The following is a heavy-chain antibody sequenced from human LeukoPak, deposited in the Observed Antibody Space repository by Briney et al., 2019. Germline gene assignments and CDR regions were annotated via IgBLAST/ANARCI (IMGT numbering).Heavy chain of an antibody. CDR1: GGSFSGYY. CDR2: INHSGST. V-gene: IGHV4-34*01. CDR3: ARGYYYGSGSSSYYYYCMDV. Sequence: SETLSLTCAVYGGSFSGYYWSWIRQPPGKGVEGIGDINHSGSTNYNPSLKSRVTISVDTSKNQFSLKLSSVTAADTAVYYCARGYYYGSGSSSYYYYCMDVWGQGTTVTVSS. D-gene: IGHD3-10*01. J-gene: IGHJ6*02.